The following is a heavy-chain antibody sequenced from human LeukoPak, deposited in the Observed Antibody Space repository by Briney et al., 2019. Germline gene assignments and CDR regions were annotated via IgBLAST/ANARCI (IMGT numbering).Heavy chain of an antibody. J-gene: IGHJ4*02. CDR1: GYTFTGYY. Sequence: TAVKVSCKASGYTFTGYYMHWVRQAPGQGLEWMGWINPNSGGTNYAQKFQGRVTMTRDTSISTAYMELSRLRSDDTAVYYCASSFCSSTSCSDYFDYWGQGTLATVSS. CDR2: INPNSGGT. D-gene: IGHD2-2*01. V-gene: IGHV1-2*02. CDR3: ASSFCSSTSCSDYFDY.